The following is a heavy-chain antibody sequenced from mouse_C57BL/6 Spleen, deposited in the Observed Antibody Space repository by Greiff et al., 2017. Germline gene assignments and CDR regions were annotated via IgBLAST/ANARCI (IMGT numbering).Heavy chain of an antibody. CDR1: GYTFTSYW. D-gene: IGHD2-3*01. Sequence: VKLQQPGAELVRPGSSVKLSCKASGYTFTSYWMHWVKQRPIQGLEWIGNIDPSDSETHYNQKFKDKATLTVDKSSSTAYMQLSSLTSEDSAVYYCARGFYDGYYLDYWGQGTTLTVSS. J-gene: IGHJ2*01. V-gene: IGHV1-52*01. CDR2: IDPSDSET. CDR3: ARGFYDGYYLDY.